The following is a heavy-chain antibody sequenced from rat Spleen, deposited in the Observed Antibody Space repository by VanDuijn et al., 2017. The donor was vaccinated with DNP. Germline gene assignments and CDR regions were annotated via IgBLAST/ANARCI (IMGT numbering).Heavy chain of an antibody. J-gene: IGHJ1*01. CDR1: GFSLTSYT. CDR2: ISSGGST. Sequence: QVQLKESGPGLVQPSQTLSLTCIVSGFSLTSYTVSWVRQPPGKGLEWIAAISSGGSTYYNSALKSRLSISRDTSKSQVFLKMNSLQTEDTAMYFCARLHGGYFDFWGPGTMVTVSS. D-gene: IGHD4-1*01. V-gene: IGHV2-6*01. CDR3: ARLHGGYFDF.